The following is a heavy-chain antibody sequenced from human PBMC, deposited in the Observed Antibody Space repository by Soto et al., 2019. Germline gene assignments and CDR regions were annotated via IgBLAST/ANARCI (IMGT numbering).Heavy chain of an antibody. Sequence: GASVKVSCKASGGTFSSYAISWVRQAPGQGLEWMGGIIPIFGTANYAQKFQGRVTITADKSTSTAYMELSSLRSEDTAVYYCARDPVTAMVRNWGPGSWYYFDYWGQGTLVTVSS. V-gene: IGHV1-69*06. CDR3: ARDPVTAMVRNWGPGSWYYFDY. CDR2: IIPIFGTA. CDR1: GGTFSSYA. J-gene: IGHJ4*02. D-gene: IGHD5-18*01.